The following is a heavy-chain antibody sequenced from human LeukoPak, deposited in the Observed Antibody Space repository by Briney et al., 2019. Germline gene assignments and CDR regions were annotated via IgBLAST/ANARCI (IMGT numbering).Heavy chain of an antibody. CDR3: ARTGYSSSWYGEYFQH. Sequence: SETLSLTCTVSGGSISSSSYYWGWIRQPPGKGLEWIGSIYYSGSTYYNPSLKSRVTISVDTSKNQFSLKLSSVTAADTAVYYCARTGYSSSWYGEYFQHWGQGTLVTVSS. CDR2: IYYSGST. D-gene: IGHD6-13*01. V-gene: IGHV4-39*07. CDR1: GGSISSSSYY. J-gene: IGHJ1*01.